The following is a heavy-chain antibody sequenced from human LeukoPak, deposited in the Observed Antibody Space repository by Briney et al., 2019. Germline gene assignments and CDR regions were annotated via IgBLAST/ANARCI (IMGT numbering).Heavy chain of an antibody. CDR3: ARDYSSSFNFDY. CDR2: IKQDGSEK. CDR1: GFTFSSYW. V-gene: IGHV3-7*01. D-gene: IGHD6-6*01. Sequence: PGGSLRLSCAASGFTFSSYWMTWVRQAPGKGLECVANIKQDGSEKYYVDSMKGRFTISRDNAKNSLYLQMNSLRDEDTAVYYCARDYSSSFNFDYWGQGTLVTVSS. J-gene: IGHJ4*02.